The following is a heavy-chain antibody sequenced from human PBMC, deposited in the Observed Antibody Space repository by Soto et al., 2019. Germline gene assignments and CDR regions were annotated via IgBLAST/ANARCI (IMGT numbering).Heavy chain of an antibody. J-gene: IGHJ2*01. Sequence: GGSLRLSCAASGFTFSSYAMSWVRQAPGKGLEWVSAISGSGGSTYYADSVKGRFTISRDNSKNTLYLQMNSLRAEDTAVYYCAKNSKYCGGDCYWPNWYFDLWGRGTLVTVSS. CDR2: ISGSGGST. CDR1: GFTFSSYA. CDR3: AKNSKYCGGDCYWPNWYFDL. D-gene: IGHD2-21*02. V-gene: IGHV3-23*01.